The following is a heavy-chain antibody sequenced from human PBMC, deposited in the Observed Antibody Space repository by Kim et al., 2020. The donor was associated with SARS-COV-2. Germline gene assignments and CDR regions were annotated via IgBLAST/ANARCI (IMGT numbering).Heavy chain of an antibody. CDR3: ARDVSEGSCYICGAGWFDP. J-gene: IGHJ5*02. Sequence: GGSLRLSCAASGFTFSSYWMSWVRQAPGKGLEWVANIKQDGSDKYYVDSVRGRFTISRDNAKNSLYLQMNSLRAEDTAVYYCARDVSEGSCYICGAGWFDPWGQGTLVTVSS. V-gene: IGHV3-7*01. D-gene: IGHD2-2*02. CDR2: IKQDGSDK. CDR1: GFTFSSYW.